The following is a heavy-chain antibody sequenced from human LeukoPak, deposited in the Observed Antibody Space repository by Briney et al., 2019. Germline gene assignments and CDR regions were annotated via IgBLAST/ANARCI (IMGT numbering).Heavy chain of an antibody. CDR3: ARGYYYDSSGYPMVAFDI. CDR2: FNHSGST. Sequence: SETLSLTCAVYGXSFSGYYWSWIRQPPGKGLEWIGEFNHSGSTNYNPSLKSRVTISVDTSKNQFSLKLSSVTAADTAVYYCARGYYYDSSGYPMVAFDIWGQGTMVTVSS. J-gene: IGHJ3*02. V-gene: IGHV4-34*01. D-gene: IGHD3-22*01. CDR1: GXSFSGYY.